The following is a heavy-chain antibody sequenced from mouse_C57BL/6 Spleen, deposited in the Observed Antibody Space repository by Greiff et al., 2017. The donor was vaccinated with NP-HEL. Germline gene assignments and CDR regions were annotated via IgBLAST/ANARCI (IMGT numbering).Heavy chain of an antibody. D-gene: IGHD2-3*01. J-gene: IGHJ3*01. Sequence: QVQLQQSGPELVKPGASVKISCKASGYAFSSSWMNWVKQRPGKGLEWIGRIYPGDGDTNYNEKFKGKATLTADKSSSTAYMQLSSLTSEDSAVYFCAAGYYAWFAYWGQGTLVTVSA. CDR3: AAGYYAWFAY. CDR1: GYAFSSSW. CDR2: IYPGDGDT. V-gene: IGHV1-82*01.